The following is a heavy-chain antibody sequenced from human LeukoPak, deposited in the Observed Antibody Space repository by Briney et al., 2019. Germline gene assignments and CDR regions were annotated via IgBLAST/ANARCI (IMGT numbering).Heavy chain of an antibody. Sequence: ASEKVSCKASGYTFTRYYMHWVRQAPRQELEWMGWSNPNSGGTNYAQKFQGRVTMARDTSISTAYMEVSRLRSDGTAGYYCARGMVRGVHAMVVWGQGPTVTVSS. CDR1: GYTFTRYY. J-gene: IGHJ6*02. V-gene: IGHV1-2*02. CDR3: ARGMVRGVHAMVV. CDR2: SNPNSGGT. D-gene: IGHD3-10*01.